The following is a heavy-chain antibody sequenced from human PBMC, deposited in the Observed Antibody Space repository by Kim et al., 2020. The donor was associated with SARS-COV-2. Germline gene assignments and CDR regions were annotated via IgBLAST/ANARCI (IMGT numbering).Heavy chain of an antibody. Sequence: GGSLRLSCAASGFTFDDYAMHWVREAPGKGLEWVSLISGDGGSTYYADSVKGRFTISRDNSKNSLYLQMNSLRTEDTALYYCAKGGGYGDYFDYWGQGTLVTVSS. CDR3: AKGGGYGDYFDY. CDR1: GFTFDDYA. V-gene: IGHV3-43*02. D-gene: IGHD1-26*01. J-gene: IGHJ4*02. CDR2: ISGDGGST.